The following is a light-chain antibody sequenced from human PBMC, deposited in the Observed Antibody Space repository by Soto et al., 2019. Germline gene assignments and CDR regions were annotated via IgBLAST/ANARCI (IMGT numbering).Light chain of an antibody. CDR1: QSVSIN. J-gene: IGKJ1*01. V-gene: IGKV3-15*01. CDR3: QHYNSWPPWT. CDR2: GAS. Sequence: EVVMTQSPATLSVSPGERATISCRASQSVSINLAWYQQKPGQAPRLLIYGASTRATGIPARLSGSGSGTEFTLTISSLQSEDFAVYYCQHYNSWPPWTFGQVNKVELK.